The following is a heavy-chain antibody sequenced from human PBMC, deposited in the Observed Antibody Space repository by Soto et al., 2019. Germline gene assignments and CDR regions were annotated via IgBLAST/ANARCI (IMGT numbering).Heavy chain of an antibody. CDR2: IKQDGSEK. J-gene: IGHJ6*03. CDR1: GFTFSSYW. V-gene: IGHV3-7*01. D-gene: IGHD2-2*02. CDR3: ARENIVVVPAAISDYYYYYMDV. Sequence: GGSLRLSCAASGFTFSSYWMSWVRQAPGKGLEWVANIKQDGSEKYYVDSVKGRFTISRDNAKNSLYLQMNSLRAEDTAVYYCARENIVVVPAAISDYYYYYMDVWGKGTTVTVSS.